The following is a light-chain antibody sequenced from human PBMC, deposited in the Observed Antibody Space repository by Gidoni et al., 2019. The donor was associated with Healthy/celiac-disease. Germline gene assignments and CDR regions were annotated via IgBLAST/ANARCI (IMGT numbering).Light chain of an antibody. J-gene: IGKJ3*01. V-gene: IGKV1-39*01. Sequence: DIQLTPSPSSLPASVVDIVTITCRASQSISIHLHWYQQKPGKAPKLLIDDASRLQSGVPSRFGGKGSGTDFTRTISSRQQEDMGTCYCQESYSTPLTFGPGTKVDIK. CDR1: QSISIH. CDR2: DAS. CDR3: QESYSTPLT.